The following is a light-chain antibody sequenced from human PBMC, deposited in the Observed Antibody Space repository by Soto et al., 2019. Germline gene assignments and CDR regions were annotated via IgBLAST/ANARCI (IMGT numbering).Light chain of an antibody. J-gene: IGKJ1*01. CDR2: DAS. V-gene: IGKV3-11*01. CDR1: QSVSSY. CDR3: QQRGNWPLT. Sequence: EIVLTQSPATLSLSPGEIATLSCRASQSVSSYFAWYQQKPGQAPRLLIYDASNRATGIPARFSGSGSGTDLTFTISSLEPEDFAVYYCQQRGNWPLTFGQGTKVEIK.